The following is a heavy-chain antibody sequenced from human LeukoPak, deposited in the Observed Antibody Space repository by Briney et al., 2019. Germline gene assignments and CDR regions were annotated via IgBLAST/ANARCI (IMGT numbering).Heavy chain of an antibody. Sequence: PGGSLRLSXAASGFTFDDYAMHWVRQAPGKGLEWVSLISGDGGSTYYADSVKGRFTISRDNSKNSLYLQMNSLRTGDTALYYCAQFGGVIVYDNWFDPWGQGTLVTVSS. CDR2: ISGDGGST. CDR1: GFTFDDYA. CDR3: AQFGGVIVYDNWFDP. J-gene: IGHJ5*02. D-gene: IGHD3-16*02. V-gene: IGHV3-43*02.